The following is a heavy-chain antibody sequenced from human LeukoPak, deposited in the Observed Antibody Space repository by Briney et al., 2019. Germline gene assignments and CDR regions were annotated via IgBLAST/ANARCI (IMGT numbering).Heavy chain of an antibody. D-gene: IGHD3-22*01. CDR3: AKRGVVIRVILVGFHKEAYYFDS. CDR2: ISGSGGRT. V-gene: IGHV3-23*01. Sequence: GGSLRLSCAVSGITLSNYGMSWVRQAPGKGLEWVAGISGSGGRTNYADSVKGRFTISRDSPKNTLYLQMNSLRAEDTAVYFCAKRGVVIRVILVGFHKEAYYFDSWGQGALVTVSS. J-gene: IGHJ4*02. CDR1: GITLSNYG.